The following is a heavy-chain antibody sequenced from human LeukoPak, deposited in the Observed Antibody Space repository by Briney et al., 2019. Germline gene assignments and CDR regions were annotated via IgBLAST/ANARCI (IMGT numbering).Heavy chain of an antibody. Sequence: GGSLRLSCAASGFTFSDYYMSWIRQAPGKGLEWVSYISSSSSYTNYADSVKGRFTTSRDNAKNSLYLQMNGLRAEDTAVYYCAREATGDYFDYWGQGTLVTVSS. CDR3: AREATGDYFDY. J-gene: IGHJ4*02. D-gene: IGHD5-12*01. CDR2: ISSSSSYT. CDR1: GFTFSDYY. V-gene: IGHV3-11*05.